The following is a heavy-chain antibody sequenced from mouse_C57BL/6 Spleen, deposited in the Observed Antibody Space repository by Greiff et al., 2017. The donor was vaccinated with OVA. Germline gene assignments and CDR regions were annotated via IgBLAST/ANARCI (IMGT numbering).Heavy chain of an antibody. CDR1: GYAFSSYW. CDR3: ARMNYRYYYAMDY. CDR2: IYPGDGDT. V-gene: IGHV1-80*01. J-gene: IGHJ4*01. Sequence: QVQLQQSGAELVKPGASVKISCKASGYAFSSYWMNWVKQRPGKGLEWIGQIYPGDGDTNYNGKFKGKATLTADKSSSTAYMQLSSLTSEDSAVYFCARMNYRYYYAMDYWGQGTSVTVSS. D-gene: IGHD2-1*01.